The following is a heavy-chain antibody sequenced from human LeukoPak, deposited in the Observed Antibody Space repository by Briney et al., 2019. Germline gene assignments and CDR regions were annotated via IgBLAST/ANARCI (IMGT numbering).Heavy chain of an antibody. CDR3: ARGDGVGRTNGGYYFAY. J-gene: IGHJ4*02. V-gene: IGHV3-7*01. D-gene: IGHD2-8*01. CDR2: IKQDGSEK. CDR1: GFTFDDYA. Sequence: GRSLRLSCAASGFTFDDYAMHWVRQAPGKGLEWVANIKQDGSEKYYVDSVKGRFTISRDNAKNSLYLQTNSLRAEDTAMYYCARGDGVGRTNGGYYFAYWGQGTLVTVSS.